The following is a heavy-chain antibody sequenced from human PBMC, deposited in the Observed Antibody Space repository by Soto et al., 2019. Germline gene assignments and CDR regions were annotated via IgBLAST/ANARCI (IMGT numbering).Heavy chain of an antibody. Sequence: TLSLTCTVSGGSISSSDNYWSWIRQPPGKGLEWIGNIYYSGSTYYNPSLKSRVSISVDTSRDQFSLKLSSVTAADTAVDFCSRGPVVVVSAPYYFDYWGQGTRVTVSS. CDR1: GGSISSSDNY. CDR3: SRGPVVVVSAPYYFDY. CDR2: IYYSGST. J-gene: IGHJ4*02. V-gene: IGHV4-30-4*01. D-gene: IGHD2-21*01.